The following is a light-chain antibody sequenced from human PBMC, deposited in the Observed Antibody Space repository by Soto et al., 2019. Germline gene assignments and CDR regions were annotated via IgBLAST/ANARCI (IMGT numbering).Light chain of an antibody. CDR2: AAS. Sequence: DIQMTQSPSSLSASIGDRVTITCRASQSISNSLNWYQQKPGKAPNLLIYAASNLQSGVPSRFSGSGSGTDVTLPISSLQPEDFSTYYCQQSYSTPRTFGQGTKLEIK. J-gene: IGKJ2*01. V-gene: IGKV1-39*01. CDR1: QSISNS. CDR3: QQSYSTPRT.